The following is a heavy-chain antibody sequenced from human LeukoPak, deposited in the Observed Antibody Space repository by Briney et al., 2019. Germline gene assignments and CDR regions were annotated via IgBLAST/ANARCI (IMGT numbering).Heavy chain of an antibody. CDR2: ISGDGGST. Sequence: GGSLRLSCAASGFTFDDYAMHWVRQAPGKGLEWVSLISGDGGSTYYADSAKGRFTISRDNSKNSLYLQMNSLRTEDTALYYCAKDIYCGGDCYPDYYYYYGMDVWGQGTTVTVSS. J-gene: IGHJ6*02. CDR3: AKDIYCGGDCYPDYYYYYGMDV. D-gene: IGHD2-21*02. CDR1: GFTFDDYA. V-gene: IGHV3-43*02.